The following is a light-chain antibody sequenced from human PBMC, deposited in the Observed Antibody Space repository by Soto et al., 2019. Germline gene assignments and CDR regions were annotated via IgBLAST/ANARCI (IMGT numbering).Light chain of an antibody. J-gene: IGLJ3*02. CDR1: SGHSSYA. CDR2: LNSDGSH. V-gene: IGLV4-69*01. CDR3: QTGGAGPWV. Sequence: QPVLTQSPSASASLGASVKLTCTLSSGHSSYAIAWHQQQPEKGPRYLMKLNSDGSHSKGDGIPDRFSGSSSGAERYLSISSLQSEDGADYYCQTGGAGPWVFGGGTKVTVL.